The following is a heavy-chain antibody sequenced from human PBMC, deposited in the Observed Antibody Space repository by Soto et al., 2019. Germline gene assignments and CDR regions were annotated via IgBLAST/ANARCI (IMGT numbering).Heavy chain of an antibody. Sequence: PSQTLSLTCVISGDSVSGSSVTWNWIRQSPSRGLEWLGRTYYRSKWYNDYAESVKSRITINPDTSKNQFSLHLNSVTPEDTAVYYCVRLIGNSWLDFWGQGTLVTVSS. CDR2: TYYRSKWYN. V-gene: IGHV6-1*01. D-gene: IGHD1-26*01. J-gene: IGHJ5*01. CDR1: GDSVSGSSVT. CDR3: VRLIGNSWLDF.